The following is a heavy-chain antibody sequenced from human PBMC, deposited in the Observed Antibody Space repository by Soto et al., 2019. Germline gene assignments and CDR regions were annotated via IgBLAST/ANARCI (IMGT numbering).Heavy chain of an antibody. J-gene: IGHJ4*01. CDR3: VRGGGGGLFDH. Sequence: GALRLSCAGAGFTFGVSYMSWIRQAPGKGLEWLSYISPGSRYPAYADSVKGRFTISRDNAKRSLYLQMMSLTAEDTAIYYCVRGGGGGLFDHWGHGTMVTVSS. CDR1: GFTFGVSY. CDR2: ISPGSRYP. V-gene: IGHV3-11*06. D-gene: IGHD2-15*01.